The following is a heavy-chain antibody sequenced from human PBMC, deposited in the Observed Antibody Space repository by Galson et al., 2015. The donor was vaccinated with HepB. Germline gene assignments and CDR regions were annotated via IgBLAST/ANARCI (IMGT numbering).Heavy chain of an antibody. Sequence: SLRLSCAASGFTFSSYGMHWVRQAPGKGLEWVAFIRYDGSNKYYADSVKGRFTISRDNSKNTLYLQMNSLRAEDTAAYYCAKDLVTMVRGVSNSDYWGQGTLVTVSS. D-gene: IGHD3-10*01. J-gene: IGHJ4*02. V-gene: IGHV3-30*02. CDR3: AKDLVTMVRGVSNSDY. CDR1: GFTFSSYG. CDR2: IRYDGSNK.